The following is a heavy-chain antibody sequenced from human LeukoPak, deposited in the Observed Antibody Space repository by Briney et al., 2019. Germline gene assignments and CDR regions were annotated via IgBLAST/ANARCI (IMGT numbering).Heavy chain of an antibody. CDR1: GFTFSDHY. V-gene: IGHV3-11*01. J-gene: IGHJ4*02. CDR3: ARSRSSGWSRYYFDY. D-gene: IGHD6-19*01. Sequence: PGGSLRLSCAASGFTFSDHYMSWIRQAPGKGLEWVSYISSSGSTIYYADSVKGRFTISRDNAKNSLYLQMNSLRAEDTAVYYCARSRSSGWSRYYFDYWGQGTLVTVSS. CDR2: ISSSGSTI.